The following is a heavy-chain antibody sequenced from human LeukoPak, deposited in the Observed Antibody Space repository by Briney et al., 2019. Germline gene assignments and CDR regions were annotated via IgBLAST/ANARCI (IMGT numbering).Heavy chain of an antibody. Sequence: SVKVSCTASGYTFTGYYMHWVRQAPGQGLEWMGRIIPMLGTVNYAQKFQGRVTIIADKFTSTAYMELSSLRSEDTAMYYCARDQKVGATPYFGMDVWGQGTTVTVSS. CDR3: ARDQKVGATPYFGMDV. CDR2: IIPMLGTV. J-gene: IGHJ6*02. V-gene: IGHV1-69*08. D-gene: IGHD1-26*01. CDR1: GYTFTGYY.